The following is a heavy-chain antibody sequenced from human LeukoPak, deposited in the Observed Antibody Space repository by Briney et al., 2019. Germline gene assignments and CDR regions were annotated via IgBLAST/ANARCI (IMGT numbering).Heavy chain of an antibody. CDR1: GFIFSSFG. V-gene: IGHV3-30*02. Sequence: PGGSLRLSCAASGFIFSSFGMHWVRQAPGKGLEWVAFIQDDESNKFYADSVKGRFTISGDNSKNTLFLQMNSLRPEDTALYYCAKQMVERPHYYYMDVWGKGTTVTVSS. CDR3: AKQMVERPHYYYMDV. J-gene: IGHJ6*03. D-gene: IGHD2-15*01. CDR2: IQDDESNK.